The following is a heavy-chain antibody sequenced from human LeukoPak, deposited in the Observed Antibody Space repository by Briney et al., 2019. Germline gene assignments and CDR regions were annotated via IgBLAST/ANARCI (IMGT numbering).Heavy chain of an antibody. CDR3: ARDGAHYGSGSYLDY. V-gene: IGHV1-69*06. J-gene: IGHJ4*02. Sequence: GASVKVSCKASGGTFSSYAISWVRQAPGQGLEWMGGIIPIFGTANYAQKFQGRVTITADKSTSTAYMELSSLRSEDTAVYYCARDGAHYGSGSYLDYWGQGTLVTVSS. D-gene: IGHD3-10*01. CDR1: GGTFSSYA. CDR2: IIPIFGTA.